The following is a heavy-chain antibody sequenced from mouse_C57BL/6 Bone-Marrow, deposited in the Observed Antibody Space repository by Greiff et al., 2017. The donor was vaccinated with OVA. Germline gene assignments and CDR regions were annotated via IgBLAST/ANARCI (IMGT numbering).Heavy chain of an antibody. CDR2: IWSGGST. V-gene: IGHV2-2*01. CDR3: ASDGDLAY. J-gene: IGHJ3*01. CDR1: GFSLTSYG. Sequence: VQLQQSGPGLVQPSQSLSITCTVSGFSLTSYGVHWVRQSPGKGLEWLGVIWSGGSTDYNAAFISRLSISKDNSKSQVFVKMNSLQADDTAIYYCASDGDLAYWGQGTLVTVSA. D-gene: IGHD2-13*01.